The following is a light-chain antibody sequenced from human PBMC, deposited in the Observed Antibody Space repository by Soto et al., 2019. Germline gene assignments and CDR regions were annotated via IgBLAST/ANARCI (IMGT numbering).Light chain of an antibody. Sequence: EIVVTQSPATLSLSPVERANLYCSASQSVSINLAWYQQKPGQAPRLLIYGASTRATGIPARFSGSGSGTEFTLTISSLQSEDFAVYYCQQYNNWPQTCGQGTKGDI. V-gene: IGKV3-15*01. J-gene: IGKJ1*01. CDR2: GAS. CDR3: QQYNNWPQT. CDR1: QSVSIN.